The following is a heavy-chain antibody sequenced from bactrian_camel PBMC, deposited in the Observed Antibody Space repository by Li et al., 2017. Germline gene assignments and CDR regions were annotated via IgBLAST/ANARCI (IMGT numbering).Heavy chain of an antibody. D-gene: IGHD7*01. V-gene: IGHV3S26*01. CDR2: IDSDGVT. CDR3: AADSRLKGACDNGGFEY. CDR1: GYTYSSYC. J-gene: IGHJ4*01. Sequence: HVQLVESGGGSVQAGGSLRLSCAASGYTYSSYCMGWLRQAPGKEREGVASIDSDGVTSYAESVKGRFTISKASAKGTLYLQMNNLKPEDTAIYYCAADSRLKGACDNGGFEYWGRGTQVTVS.